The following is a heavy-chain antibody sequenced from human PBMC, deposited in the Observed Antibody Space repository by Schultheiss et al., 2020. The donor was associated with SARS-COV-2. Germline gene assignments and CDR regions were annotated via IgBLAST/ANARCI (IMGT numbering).Heavy chain of an antibody. J-gene: IGHJ4*02. CDR1: GGSISSYY. CDR3: AGRITWADY. V-gene: IGHV4-59*06. Sequence: GSLRLSCTVSGGSISSYYWSWIRQPAGKGLEWIGYIYYSGSTYYNPSLKSRVTISVDTSKNQFSLKLSSVTAADTAVYYCAGRITWADYWGQGTLVTVSS. CDR2: IYYSGST. D-gene: IGHD3-16*01.